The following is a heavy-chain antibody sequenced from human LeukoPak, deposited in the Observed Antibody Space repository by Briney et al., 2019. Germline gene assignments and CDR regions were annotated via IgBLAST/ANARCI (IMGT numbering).Heavy chain of an antibody. CDR2: MNPNSGNT. D-gene: IGHD4-17*01. CDR1: GYTFTSYD. Sequence: ASVKVSCKASGYTFTSYDINWVRQATGQGLEWMGWMNPNSGNTGYAQKFQGRVTMTRNTSISTAYMELSSLRSEDTAVYYCARERIGREDYGSDYWGQGTLVTVSS. CDR3: ARERIGREDYGSDY. J-gene: IGHJ4*02. V-gene: IGHV1-8*01.